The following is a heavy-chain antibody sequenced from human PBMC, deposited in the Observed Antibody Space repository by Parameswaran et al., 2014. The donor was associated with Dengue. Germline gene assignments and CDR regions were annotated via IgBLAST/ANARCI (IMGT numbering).Heavy chain of an antibody. Sequence: WVRQAPGQGLEWMGWINPNSGGTNYAQKFQGRVTMTRDTSISTAYMELSRLRSDDTAVYYCARDGGRGSGSYVFDPWGQGTLVTVSS. V-gene: IGHV1-2*02. CDR3: ARDGGRGSGSYVFDP. CDR2: INPNSGGT. J-gene: IGHJ5*02. D-gene: IGHD3-10*01.